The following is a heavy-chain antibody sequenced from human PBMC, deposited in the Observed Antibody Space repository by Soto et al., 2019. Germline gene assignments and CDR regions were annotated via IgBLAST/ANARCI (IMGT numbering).Heavy chain of an antibody. J-gene: IGHJ4*02. CDR2: VSTYNGNT. V-gene: IGHV1-18*01. CDR3: ARERGLTASTLFGY. Sequence: XSVKVSCKASGYTFTSYGINWVRQAPGQGLEWMGRVSTYNGNTKYAQKFQGRVTMTTDTSTSTVYMHLRSLRSDDTAVYYCARERGLTASTLFGYWGQGTVVTVSS. CDR1: GYTFTSYG. D-gene: IGHD3-10*02.